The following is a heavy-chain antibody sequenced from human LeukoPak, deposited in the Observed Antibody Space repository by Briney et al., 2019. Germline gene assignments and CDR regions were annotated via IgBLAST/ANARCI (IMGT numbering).Heavy chain of an antibody. D-gene: IGHD3-22*01. Sequence: SETLSLTCTVSGGSITSNTNYCGWIRQPPGKGLEWIGNIYYSGTTYYNPSLKSRVTISVDTSKNQFSLKLSSVTAADTAVYYCTRGSIAYYYMDVWGKGTTVTISS. CDR2: IYYSGTT. V-gene: IGHV4-39*07. CDR3: TRGSIAYYYMDV. J-gene: IGHJ6*03. CDR1: GGSITSNTNY.